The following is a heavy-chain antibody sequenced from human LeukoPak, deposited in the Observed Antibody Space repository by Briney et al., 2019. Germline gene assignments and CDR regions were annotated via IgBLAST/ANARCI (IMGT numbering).Heavy chain of an antibody. V-gene: IGHV3-48*03. Sequence: XRQAPGXGLEGGSYISSSGSTIYYADSVKGRFTISRDNAKNSLYLQMNSLRAEDTAVYYCARDLRFIAVDRGGYWGQGTLVTVSS. J-gene: IGHJ4*02. D-gene: IGHD6-19*01. CDR2: ISSSGSTI. CDR3: ARDLRFIAVDRGGY.